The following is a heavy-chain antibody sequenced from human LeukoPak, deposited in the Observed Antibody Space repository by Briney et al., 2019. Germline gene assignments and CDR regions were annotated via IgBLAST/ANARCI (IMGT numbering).Heavy chain of an antibody. Sequence: EGSLRLSCAASGFTFSTYSMPWVRQAPGKGLEWVSFISTSYSTIYADSVKGRFTISRDNAKNSVYLQMNSLRAEDTAVYYCARSHYYLDSWGQGTLVTVSS. CDR3: ARSHYYLDS. CDR2: ISTSYSTI. V-gene: IGHV3-48*01. CDR1: GFTFSTYS. J-gene: IGHJ4*02.